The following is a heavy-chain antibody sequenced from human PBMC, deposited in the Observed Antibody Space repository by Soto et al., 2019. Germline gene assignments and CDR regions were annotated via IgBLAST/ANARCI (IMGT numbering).Heavy chain of an antibody. CDR3: AKNYVLVRLFDY. CDR2: ISGSGGST. J-gene: IGHJ4*02. Sequence: EVQLLESGGGLVQPGGSLRLSCAASGFTFSSYAMSWVRQAPGKGLEWVSAISGSGGSTYYADSVKGRFTISRDNSKNTLYLQMNGLRAEDTAVYYCAKNYVLVRLFDYWGQGTLVTVSS. CDR1: GFTFSSYA. D-gene: IGHD3-16*01. V-gene: IGHV3-23*01.